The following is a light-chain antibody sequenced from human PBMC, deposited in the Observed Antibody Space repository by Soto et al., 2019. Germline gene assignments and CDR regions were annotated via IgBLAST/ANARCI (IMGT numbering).Light chain of an antibody. V-gene: IGKV3-15*01. CDR2: GAS. CDR1: QSVSSN. Sequence: EIVMTQSPATLSVSPGERATLSCRASQSVSSNLAWYQQKPGQAPRLLIYGASTRATGIPARFSGSGSGTEFTLTISSLLSEDFAVYYCQQYNNWPVTFGQGTKVDI. CDR3: QQYNNWPVT. J-gene: IGKJ1*01.